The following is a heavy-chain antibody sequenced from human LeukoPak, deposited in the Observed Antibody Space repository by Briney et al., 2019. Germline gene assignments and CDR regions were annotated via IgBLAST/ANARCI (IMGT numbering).Heavy chain of an antibody. CDR1: GFTFSSYG. CDR2: IRYDGSNK. CDR3: AKDHGGGYSSSYFDY. J-gene: IGHJ4*02. V-gene: IGHV3-30*02. D-gene: IGHD6-13*01. Sequence: GGSLRLSCAASGFTFSSYGMHWVRQAPGKGLEWVAIIRYDGSNKYYADSVKGRFTISRDNSKNTLYLQMNSLRAEDTAVYYCAKDHGGGYSSSYFDYWGQGTLVTVSS.